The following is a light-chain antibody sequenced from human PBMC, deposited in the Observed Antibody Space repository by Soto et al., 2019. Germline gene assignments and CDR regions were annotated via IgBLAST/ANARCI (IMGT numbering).Light chain of an antibody. CDR3: QQYGRSPPLT. Sequence: EIVLTQSPGTLSLPPGERATLSCRASQSVSSRYLAWYQQKPGQAPRLLIYGASNRATGIPDRFSGSGSGTDFTLTISRLEPEDFAVYFCQQYGRSPPLTFGQGTKVEIK. CDR2: GAS. CDR1: QSVSSRY. V-gene: IGKV3-20*01. J-gene: IGKJ2*01.